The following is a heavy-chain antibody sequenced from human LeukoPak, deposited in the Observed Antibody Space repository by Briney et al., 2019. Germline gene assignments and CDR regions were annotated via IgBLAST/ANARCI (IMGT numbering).Heavy chain of an antibody. CDR3: ARARYVNSFYAFDI. D-gene: IGHD3-9*01. J-gene: IGHJ3*02. CDR2: LSKSGNT. CDR1: GGSISSYY. Sequence: PSETLSLTCTVSGGSISSYYWSWIRLPPGKGLEWIGYLSKSGNTNYSPSLKSRVTIFGDTSKNQFFLKLSSVTAADTAVYYCARARYVNSFYAFDIWGQGSLVTVSS. V-gene: IGHV4-59*01.